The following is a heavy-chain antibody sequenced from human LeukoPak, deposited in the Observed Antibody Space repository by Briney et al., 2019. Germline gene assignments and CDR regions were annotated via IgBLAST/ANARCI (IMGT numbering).Heavy chain of an antibody. Sequence: SETLSLTCTVSGGSVSSYYWSWTRQPPGKGLEWIGYIYYSGSTNYNPSLKSRVTISVDTSKNQFSLKLSSVTAADTAVYYCARDGRHDYGDYKYAFDIWGQGTMVTVSS. CDR2: IYYSGST. J-gene: IGHJ3*02. D-gene: IGHD4-17*01. CDR1: GGSVSSYY. CDR3: ARDGRHDYGDYKYAFDI. V-gene: IGHV4-59*02.